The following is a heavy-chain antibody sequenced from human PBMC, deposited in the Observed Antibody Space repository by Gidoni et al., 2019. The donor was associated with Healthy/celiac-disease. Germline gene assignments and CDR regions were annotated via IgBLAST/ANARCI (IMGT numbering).Heavy chain of an antibody. V-gene: IGHV3-21*01. Sequence: EVQLVESGGGLVKPGGSLRLSCAASGFTFRRYSLNWVRQAPGQGLEWVSYIRSSSSNIKYADSVKRRFTISRNNDKNSLYLQINSLRAEDTAVDYCASIVGATRGYYYYYYMDVWGKGTTVTVSS. J-gene: IGHJ6*03. CDR1: GFTFRRYS. CDR2: IRSSSSNI. D-gene: IGHD1-26*01. CDR3: ASIVGATRGYYYYYYMDV.